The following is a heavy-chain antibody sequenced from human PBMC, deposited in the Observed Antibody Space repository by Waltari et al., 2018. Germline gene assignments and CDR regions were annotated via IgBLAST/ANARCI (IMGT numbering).Heavy chain of an antibody. CDR2: TYYRSKWYS. CDR3: ARTTITVFGVVVGALDN. CDR1: GDSVSSNSAA. V-gene: IGHV6-1*01. J-gene: IGHJ4*02. Sequence: QVQLQQSGPGLVKPSQTLSLTCAISGDSVSSNSAAWDWSRQSPSRGLEWLGRTYYRSKWYSHYAESVKSRMTINADTSKNEFSLQLTSVSPEDTGLYFCARTTITVFGVVVGALDNWGPGTLVTVSS. D-gene: IGHD3-3*01.